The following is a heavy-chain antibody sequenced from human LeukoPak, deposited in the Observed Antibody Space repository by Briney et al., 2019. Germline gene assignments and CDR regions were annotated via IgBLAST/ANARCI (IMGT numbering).Heavy chain of an antibody. D-gene: IGHD5-24*01. CDR1: SGSISTSNYY. Sequence: PSETLSLTCTVSSGSISTSNYYWGWVRQPPGKALEWIGNIFYSGSTYYSPSLKSRVTISVDTSKNQFSLKLSSVTAADTALYYCASEPLGRDGSVSFWGQGTMVIVSS. CDR3: ASEPLGRDGSVSF. CDR2: IFYSGST. J-gene: IGHJ3*01. V-gene: IGHV4-39*07.